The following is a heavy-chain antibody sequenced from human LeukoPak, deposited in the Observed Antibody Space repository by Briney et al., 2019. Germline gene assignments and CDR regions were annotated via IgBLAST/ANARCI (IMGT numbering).Heavy chain of an antibody. D-gene: IGHD2-2*01. CDR3: AKVGCSSTSCTFDY. CDR2: ISGSGGST. CDR1: GFTFSSYA. J-gene: IGHJ4*02. Sequence: GGSLRLSCAASGFTFSSYAMSWVRQAPGEGLEWVSAISGSGGSTYYADSVKGRFTISRDNSKNTLYLQMNSLRAEDTAVYYCAKVGCSSTSCTFDYWGQGTLVTVSS. V-gene: IGHV3-23*01.